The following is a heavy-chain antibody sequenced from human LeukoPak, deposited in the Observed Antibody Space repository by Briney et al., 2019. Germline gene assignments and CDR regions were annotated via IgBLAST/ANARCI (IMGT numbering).Heavy chain of an antibody. CDR3: ARSKPLYSYGSSRGFVWFDP. Sequence: SETLSLTCGVFGGSFSGYYWSWIRQPPGKGLEWIGGINHSGSTNYNPSPKSRVTMSVDTSKNQFSLKLSSVTAADTAVYYCARSKPLYSYGSSRGFVWFDPWGQGTLVIVSS. V-gene: IGHV4-34*01. D-gene: IGHD5-18*01. CDR1: GGSFSGYY. CDR2: INHSGST. J-gene: IGHJ5*02.